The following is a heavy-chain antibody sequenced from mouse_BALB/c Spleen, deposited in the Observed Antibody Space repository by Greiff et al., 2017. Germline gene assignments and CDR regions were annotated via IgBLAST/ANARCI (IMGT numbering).Heavy chain of an antibody. D-gene: IGHD2-4*01. Sequence: DVQLQESGPGLVKPSQSLSLTCSVTGYSITSGYYWNWIRQFPGNKLEWMGYISYDGSNNYNPSLKNRISITRDTSKNQFFLKLNSVTTEDTATYYCAKIYYDPYFDYWGQGTTLTVSS. J-gene: IGHJ2*01. V-gene: IGHV3-6*02. CDR3: AKIYYDPYFDY. CDR1: GYSITSGYY. CDR2: ISYDGSN.